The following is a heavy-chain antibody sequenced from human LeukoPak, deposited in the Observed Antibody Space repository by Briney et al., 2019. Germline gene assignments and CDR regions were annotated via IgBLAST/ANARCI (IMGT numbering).Heavy chain of an antibody. CDR1: GGSISSYY. Sequence: SETLSLTCTVSGGSISSYYWSWIRQPAGKGLEWIGRIYTSGSTNYNPSLKSRATISVDTSKNQFSLKLSSVTAADTAVYYCARGPSIAAAGYFDYWGQGTLVTVSS. J-gene: IGHJ4*02. V-gene: IGHV4-4*07. CDR2: IYTSGST. D-gene: IGHD6-13*01. CDR3: ARGPSIAAAGYFDY.